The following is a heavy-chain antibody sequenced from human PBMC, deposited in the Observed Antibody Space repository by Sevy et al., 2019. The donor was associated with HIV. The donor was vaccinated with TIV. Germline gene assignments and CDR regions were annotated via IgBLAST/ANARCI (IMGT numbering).Heavy chain of an antibody. D-gene: IGHD3-16*01. J-gene: IGHJ4*02. CDR1: GFTFSSYA. CDR2: IWFDGSKK. CDR3: ARVGIWGALPLGLGYFDY. V-gene: IGHV3-33*01. Sequence: GESLKISCVASGFTFSSYAMHWVRQAPGKGLEWVAVIWFDGSKKYYADSVKGRFTISRDDSKNTLYLQMNNLRAEDTALYYCARVGIWGALPLGLGYFDYWGQGALVTVSS.